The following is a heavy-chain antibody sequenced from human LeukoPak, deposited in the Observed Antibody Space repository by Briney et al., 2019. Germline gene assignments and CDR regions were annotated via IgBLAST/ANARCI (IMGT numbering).Heavy chain of an antibody. V-gene: IGHV7-4-1*02. J-gene: IGHJ5*02. CDR1: GYTFTTYA. CDR2: INTNTGNP. Sequence: ASVKVSCKASGYTFTTYAMNWVRQAPGQGLEWMGWINTNTGNPTYAQGFTGRFVFSLDTSVSTAYLQISSLKAEDTAVYYCARDRKYYDSSGYYSGWFDPWGQGTLVTVSS. CDR3: ARDRKYYDSSGYYSGWFDP. D-gene: IGHD3-22*01.